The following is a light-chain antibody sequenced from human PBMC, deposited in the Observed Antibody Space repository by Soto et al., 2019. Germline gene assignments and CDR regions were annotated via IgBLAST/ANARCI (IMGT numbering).Light chain of an antibody. CDR2: EVS. CDR1: SSDVGSYNL. Sequence: QSALTQPASVSGSPGQSIAISCTGTSSDVGSYNLVSWYQQHPGKAPKLMIYEVSKRPSGVSNRFSSSKSGNTASLTISGLQAEDEADYYCCSYAGSSTFGPYVFGTGTKVTVL. J-gene: IGLJ1*01. V-gene: IGLV2-23*02. CDR3: CSYAGSSTFGPYV.